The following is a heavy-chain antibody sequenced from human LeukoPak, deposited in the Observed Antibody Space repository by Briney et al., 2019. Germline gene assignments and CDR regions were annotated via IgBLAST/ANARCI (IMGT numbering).Heavy chain of an antibody. D-gene: IGHD1-26*01. J-gene: IGHJ4*02. Sequence: GASVKVSCKASGYTFTRYYIHWVRQAPGQGLEWMGWINPNSGGTNYAQKFQGRVTMTRDTSISTAYMDLSRLRADNTAVYFCARGRIVGATFDYFDYGGQGTLVTVSS. V-gene: IGHV1-2*02. CDR3: ARGRIVGATFDYFDY. CDR1: GYTFTRYY. CDR2: INPNSGGT.